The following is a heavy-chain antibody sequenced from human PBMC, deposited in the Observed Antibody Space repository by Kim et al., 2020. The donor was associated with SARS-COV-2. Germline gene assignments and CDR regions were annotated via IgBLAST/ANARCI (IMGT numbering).Heavy chain of an antibody. CDR2: INSDGSST. Sequence: GGSLRLSCAASGFTFSSYWMHWVRQAPGKGLVWVSRINSDGSSTSYADSVKGRFTISRDNAKNTLYLQMNSLRAEDTAVYYCAREVYDSSGYPALDYWGQGTLVTVSS. V-gene: IGHV3-74*01. J-gene: IGHJ4*02. D-gene: IGHD3-22*01. CDR1: GFTFSSYW. CDR3: AREVYDSSGYPALDY.